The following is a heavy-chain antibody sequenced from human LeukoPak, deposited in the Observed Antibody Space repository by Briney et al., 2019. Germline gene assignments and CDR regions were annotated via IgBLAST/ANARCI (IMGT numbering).Heavy chain of an antibody. D-gene: IGHD7-27*01. CDR2: IGNDGRDQ. J-gene: IGHJ4*02. V-gene: IGHV3-30*02. CDR3: ARDLMWGFDY. CDR1: GFTFSGHA. Sequence: GGSLRLSCAASGFTFSGHAMHWVRQTPGVGLEWVAIIGNDGRDQHYSESVKGRFTISRDNSKNTLFPQLNSLRPEDTALYLCARDLMWGFDYWGQGTLVTVSS.